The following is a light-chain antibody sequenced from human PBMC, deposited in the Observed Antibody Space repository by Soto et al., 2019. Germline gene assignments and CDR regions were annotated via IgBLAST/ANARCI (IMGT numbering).Light chain of an antibody. Sequence: EIELTQSPGTLSLSPGESATLSCKASQSVSSTYLAWFQQKPGQPPTLLIYGASSRATGIPDRFSGSGSGTDFTLTINRLEPEDFAVYYCQQFETFGGGTKVDIK. CDR3: QQFET. CDR2: GAS. CDR1: QSVSSTY. J-gene: IGKJ4*01. V-gene: IGKV3-20*01.